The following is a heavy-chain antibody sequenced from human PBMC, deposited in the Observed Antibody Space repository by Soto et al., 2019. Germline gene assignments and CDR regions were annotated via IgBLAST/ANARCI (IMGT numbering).Heavy chain of an antibody. J-gene: IGHJ5*02. Sequence: PSETLSLTCAVSGGSLSSSNWWSWVRQPPGKGLEWIGEIYHSGSTNYNPSLKSRVTISVDKSKNQFSLKLSSVTAADTAVYYCARRNIVVVPAAIGWFDPWGQGTLVTVSS. CDR3: ARRNIVVVPAAIGWFDP. CDR1: GGSLSSSNW. D-gene: IGHD2-2*01. V-gene: IGHV4-4*02. CDR2: IYHSGST.